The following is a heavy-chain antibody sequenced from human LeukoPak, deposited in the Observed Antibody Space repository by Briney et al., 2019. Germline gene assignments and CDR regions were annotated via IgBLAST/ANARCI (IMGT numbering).Heavy chain of an antibody. CDR3: ARQTVSCHDY. J-gene: IGHJ4*02. V-gene: IGHV3-73*01. D-gene: IGHD1-14*01. CDR2: IRGKRDNYAT. Sequence: GGSLKLSCVASGFTFSDSPIHWARLPPGKGLEWVAHIRGKRDNYATAYAASVKGRFAISRDNSENTAFLQMNSLKTDDTAVYFCARQTVSCHDYWGRGTLVTVSS. CDR1: GFTFSDSP.